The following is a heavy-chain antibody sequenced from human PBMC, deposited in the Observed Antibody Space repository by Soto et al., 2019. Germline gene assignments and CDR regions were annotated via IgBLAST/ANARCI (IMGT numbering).Heavy chain of an antibody. D-gene: IGHD3-16*01. J-gene: IGHJ4*02. CDR1: GGTFSSYG. V-gene: IGHV1-18*01. CDR3: ARAVGGPTSNLDY. CDR2: ISAYNGNT. Sequence: GASVKVSCKASGGTFSSYGISWVRQAPGQRLEWMGWISAYNGNTNYAQKLQGRVTITRDTSTSTAYMELSSLRSEDTAVYYCARAVGGPTSNLDYWGQGTLVTVSS.